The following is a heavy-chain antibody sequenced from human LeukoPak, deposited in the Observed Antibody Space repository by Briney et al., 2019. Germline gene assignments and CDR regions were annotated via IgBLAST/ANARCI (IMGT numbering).Heavy chain of an antibody. D-gene: IGHD5-18*01. Sequence: SVKVSCKASGGTFSSYAISWVRQAPGQWLEWMGGIIPIFGTANYAQKFQGRVTITADVSTSTAYMELSSLRSEDTAVYYCTGYSYGSYYFDYWGQGTLVTVSS. CDR1: GGTFSSYA. CDR3: TGYSYGSYYFDY. CDR2: IIPIFGTA. V-gene: IGHV1-69*13. J-gene: IGHJ4*02.